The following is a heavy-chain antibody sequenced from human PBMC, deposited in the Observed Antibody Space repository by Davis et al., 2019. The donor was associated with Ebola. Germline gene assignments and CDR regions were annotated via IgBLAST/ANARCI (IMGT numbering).Heavy chain of an antibody. Sequence: GESLKISCAGSGFTFSSYAMSWVRQAPGKGLEWVSTIIGSGGSTYYADSVKGRLTISRGNSKNTLYLQMNSLRADDTAVYYCAKGSIAVALLDYWGQGTLVTVSS. CDR3: AKGSIAVALLDY. CDR2: IIGSGGST. V-gene: IGHV3-23*01. CDR1: GFTFSSYA. D-gene: IGHD6-19*01. J-gene: IGHJ4*02.